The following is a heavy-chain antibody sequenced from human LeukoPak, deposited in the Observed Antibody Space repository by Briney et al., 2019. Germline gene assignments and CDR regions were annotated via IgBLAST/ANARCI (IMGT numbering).Heavy chain of an antibody. V-gene: IGHV3-33*01. J-gene: IGHJ3*02. CDR3: AREYGLGVPAAHHDAFDI. CDR1: GFTFSSYG. CDR2: IWYDGSNK. D-gene: IGHD2-2*01. Sequence: GGSLRLSCAASGFTFSSYGMHWVRQAPGKGLEWVAVIWYDGSNKYYADSVKGRFTISRDNSKNTLYLQMNSLGAEDTAVYYCAREYGLGVPAAHHDAFDIWGQGTMVTVSS.